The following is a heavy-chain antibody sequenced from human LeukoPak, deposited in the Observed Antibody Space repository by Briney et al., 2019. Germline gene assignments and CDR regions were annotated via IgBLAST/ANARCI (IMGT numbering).Heavy chain of an antibody. CDR2: IYSGGNT. V-gene: IGHV3-66*04. CDR3: ARQDFGGTRYYFDY. Sequence: GGSLTLSCAASRFTVSSNYMSWVRQAPGKGLEGVAVIYSGGNTYYADSVKGRFTISRDNSKNTLYLQMNSLRAEDTAVYYCARQDFGGTRYYFDYWGQGTLVTVSS. J-gene: IGHJ4*02. D-gene: IGHD3-10*01. CDR1: RFTVSSNY.